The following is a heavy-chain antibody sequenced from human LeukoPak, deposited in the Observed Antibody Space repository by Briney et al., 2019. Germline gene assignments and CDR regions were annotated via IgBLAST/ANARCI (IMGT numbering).Heavy chain of an antibody. J-gene: IGHJ4*02. V-gene: IGHV4-34*01. CDR3: ARVVSGSYRLDY. D-gene: IGHD1-26*01. Sequence: SETLPLTCAVYGGSFSGYYWSWIRRPPGNGLEWIGEINHSGSTNYNPSLKSRVTISVDTSKNQFSLKLSSVTAADTAVYYCARVVSGSYRLDYWGQGTLVTVSS. CDR1: GGSFSGYY. CDR2: INHSGST.